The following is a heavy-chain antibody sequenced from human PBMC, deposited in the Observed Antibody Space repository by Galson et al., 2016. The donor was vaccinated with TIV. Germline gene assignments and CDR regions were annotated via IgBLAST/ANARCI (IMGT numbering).Heavy chain of an antibody. Sequence: TLSLTCSVSGGSMNSGVYYWTWIRQPPGKGLEWIGSIYYSAIIYYNPSLKSRVITSVDTSKNQFSLMVSSVTAADTAVYYCARGLRGSSPDANNWFDPWGQGTLVTVSS. J-gene: IGHJ5*02. CDR3: ARGLRGSSPDANNWFDP. CDR1: GGSMNSGVYY. D-gene: IGHD3-16*01. V-gene: IGHV4-30-4*08. CDR2: IYYSAII.